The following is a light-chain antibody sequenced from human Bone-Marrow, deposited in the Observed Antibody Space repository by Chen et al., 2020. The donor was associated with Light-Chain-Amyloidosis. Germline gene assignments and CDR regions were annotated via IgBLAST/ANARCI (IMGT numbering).Light chain of an antibody. Sequence: SYVLTQPSPVSVAPGQTATIACGGNNIGSTSVHWYQQTPGQAPLLVVYDDSDRPSGIPERLSGSSSGDTATLTISRVEAGDEADYYCQVWDRGSDRPVFGGGTKLTVL. V-gene: IGLV3-21*02. CDR3: QVWDRGSDRPV. J-gene: IGLJ3*02. CDR1: NIGSTS. CDR2: DDS.